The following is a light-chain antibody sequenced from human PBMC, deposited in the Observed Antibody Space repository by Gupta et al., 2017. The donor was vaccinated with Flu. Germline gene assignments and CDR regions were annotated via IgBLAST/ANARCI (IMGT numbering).Light chain of an antibody. V-gene: IGKV3D-20*01. Sequence: EIVLTQSPVTLSLSPGDRATLSCGASQIVTSGYLAWYQQRPGLAPRLLIYDASTRVTGIPDRFSGSGSGTDFILTISRLEPDDFAVYYCQQYGTSPLTFGQGTRLEIK. CDR2: DAS. CDR1: QIVTSGY. J-gene: IGKJ5*01. CDR3: QQYGTSPLT.